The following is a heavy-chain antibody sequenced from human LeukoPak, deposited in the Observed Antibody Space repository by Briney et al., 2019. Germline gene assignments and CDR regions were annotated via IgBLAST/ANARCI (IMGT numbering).Heavy chain of an antibody. Sequence: GGSLRLSCEASGFTFSDPYMSWIRQAPGKGLECLSYISGSGTDINYADSVKGRFTISRDNSKNTVYLQMNSLRDEDTAVYYCARDILAVAGQWGQGTLVTVSS. D-gene: IGHD6-19*01. J-gene: IGHJ1*01. CDR3: ARDILAVAGQ. V-gene: IGHV3-11*05. CDR2: ISGSGTDI. CDR1: GFTFSDPY.